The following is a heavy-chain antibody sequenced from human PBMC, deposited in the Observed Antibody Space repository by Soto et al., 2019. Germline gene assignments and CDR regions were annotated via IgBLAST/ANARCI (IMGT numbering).Heavy chain of an antibody. CDR2: ISYDGSNK. CDR3: ARVASDGYNRRIFWYFDL. J-gene: IGHJ2*01. V-gene: IGHV3-30-3*01. Sequence: QVQLVESGGGVVQPGRSLRLSCAASGFPFSSHAMHWVRQAPGKGLEWVAVISYDGSNKYYEDSVKGRFTISRDSSKNTLDLQMSSLRVEDTAVYYCARVASDGYNRRIFWYFDLWGRGTLVTVSS. CDR1: GFPFSSHA. D-gene: IGHD5-12*01.